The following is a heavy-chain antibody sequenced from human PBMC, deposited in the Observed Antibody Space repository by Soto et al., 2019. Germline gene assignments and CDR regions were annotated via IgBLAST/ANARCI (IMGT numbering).Heavy chain of an antibody. Sequence: QVQLVESGGGVVQPGRSLRLSCAASGFTVRNYAMHWIRQAPGKGLEWVAVISYDGSNRQYADSVKGRFTISRDNFENTLYLHMHSLRAEDTAVYYCARDWRSNYDTRDRWDWWGQGTLVTVSS. V-gene: IGHV3-30-3*01. CDR2: ISYDGSNR. CDR1: GFTVRNYA. CDR3: ARDWRSNYDTRDRWDW. J-gene: IGHJ4*02. D-gene: IGHD3-22*01.